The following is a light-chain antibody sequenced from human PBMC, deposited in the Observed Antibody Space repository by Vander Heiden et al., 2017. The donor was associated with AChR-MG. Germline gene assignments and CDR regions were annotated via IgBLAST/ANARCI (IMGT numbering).Light chain of an antibody. CDR2: ATS. J-gene: IGKJ2*01. CDR3: QKYDTAPDT. V-gene: IGKV1-27*01. CDR1: QGISHY. Sequence: DIQMTQPSSSLSASVGDRVTITCRASQGISHYLAWYQQKPGKVPKLLIYATSTSQPGVPSRFRGSGSGTDFSLTITGLEPEDAATYYCQKYDTAPDTFGQGTKLEI.